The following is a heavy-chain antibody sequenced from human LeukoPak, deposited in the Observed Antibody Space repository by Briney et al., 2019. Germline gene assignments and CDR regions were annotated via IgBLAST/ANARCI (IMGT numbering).Heavy chain of an antibody. CDR1: GYTFSTYY. D-gene: IGHD6-6*01. CDR2: INPNTGDT. CDR3: ARVLIWQLVPLWIDF. V-gene: IGHV1-2*02. Sequence: GASVKVSCKAFGYTFSTYYIHWVRQAPGQGPEWMGWINPNTGDTSSAQKFQDRITMTRDTSNSTAYMELSRLRSDDTAVYYCARVLIWQLVPLWIDFWGQGTLVTVSS. J-gene: IGHJ4*02.